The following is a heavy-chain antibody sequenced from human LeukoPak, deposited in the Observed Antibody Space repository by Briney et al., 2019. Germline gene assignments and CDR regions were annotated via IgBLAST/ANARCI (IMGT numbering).Heavy chain of an antibody. V-gene: IGHV4-4*07. CDR3: ARGDDSSGQGY. D-gene: IGHD3-22*01. J-gene: IGHJ4*02. CDR1: GGSISSYY. Sequence: SETLSLTCTVSGGSISSYYWSWARQPAGQGLEWIGRIHTSGSTNYNPSLKSRVTMSVDTSKNQFSLTLSSVTAADTAVYYCARGDDSSGQGYWGQGTLVTVSS. CDR2: IHTSGST.